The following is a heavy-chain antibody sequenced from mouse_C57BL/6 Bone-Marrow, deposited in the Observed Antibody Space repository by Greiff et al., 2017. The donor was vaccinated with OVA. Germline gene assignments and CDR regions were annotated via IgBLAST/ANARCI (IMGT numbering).Heavy chain of an antibody. V-gene: IGHV1-5*01. CDR3: TRRTTVVAPYAMDY. J-gene: IGHJ4*01. Sequence: DVKLQESGTVLARPGASVKMSCKTSGYTFTSYWMHWVKQRPGQGLEWIGAIYPGNSDTSYNQKFKGKAKLTAVTSASTAYMELSSLTNEDSAVYYCTRRTTVVAPYAMDYWGQGTSVTVSS. D-gene: IGHD1-1*01. CDR2: IYPGNSDT. CDR1: GYTFTSYW.